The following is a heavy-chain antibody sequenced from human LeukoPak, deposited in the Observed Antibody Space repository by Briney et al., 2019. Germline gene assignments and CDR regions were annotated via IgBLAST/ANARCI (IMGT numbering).Heavy chain of an antibody. D-gene: IGHD4-17*01. Sequence: GGSLRLSCAASGFTFSSYAMSWVRQAPGKGLEWVSAISGSGGSTYYADSVKGRFTISRDNSKNTLYLQMNSLRAEDTAVYYCAKSHDYGDYGGGYYWGQGTLVIVSS. CDR3: AKSHDYGDYGGGYY. V-gene: IGHV3-23*01. CDR2: ISGSGGST. J-gene: IGHJ4*02. CDR1: GFTFSSYA.